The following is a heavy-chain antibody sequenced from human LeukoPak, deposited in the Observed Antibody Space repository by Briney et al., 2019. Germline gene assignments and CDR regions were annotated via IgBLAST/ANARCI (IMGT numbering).Heavy chain of an antibody. CDR2: ISSSSSYI. V-gene: IGHV3-21*01. CDR1: GFTFSSYS. J-gene: IGHJ4*02. Sequence: GGSLRLSCAASGFTFSSYSMNWVRQAPGKGLEWVSSISSSSSYIYYADSVKGRFTISRDNAKNSLYLQMNSLRAEDTAAYYCARDLTAMVTVFDYWGQGTLVTVSS. D-gene: IGHD5-18*01. CDR3: ARDLTAMVTVFDY.